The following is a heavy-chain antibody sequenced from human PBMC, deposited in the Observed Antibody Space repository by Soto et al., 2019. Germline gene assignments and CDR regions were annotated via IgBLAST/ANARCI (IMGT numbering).Heavy chain of an antibody. V-gene: IGHV1-8*01. J-gene: IGHJ6*02. CDR3: SREQPSYGMDV. CDR2: MNPNRGNT. CDR1: GYTFTSYD. D-gene: IGHD6-13*01. Sequence: QVQLVQSGAEVKKPGASVKVSCKASGYTFTSYDINWVRQATGQGLEWMGWMNPNRGNTGYAQKFQGRVPMTRNTSRSTAYMELSSLRSEDTAVYYCSREQPSYGMDVWGQGTTVTVSS.